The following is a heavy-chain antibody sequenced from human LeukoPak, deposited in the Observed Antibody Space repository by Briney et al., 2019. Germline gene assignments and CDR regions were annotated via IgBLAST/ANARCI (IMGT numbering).Heavy chain of an antibody. J-gene: IGHJ4*02. CDR3: ARDHVSGYYGY. CDR1: GFTFHTYW. V-gene: IGHV3-7*01. D-gene: IGHD5/OR15-5a*01. Sequence: GGSLRLSCAASGFTFHTYWMTWVRQAPGKGLEWVANIKQDGSDKYYADSVKGRFAISRDNAKNSLYLQMNTLTVEDTAIYYCARDHVSGYYGYWGQGTLVTVSS. CDR2: IKQDGSDK.